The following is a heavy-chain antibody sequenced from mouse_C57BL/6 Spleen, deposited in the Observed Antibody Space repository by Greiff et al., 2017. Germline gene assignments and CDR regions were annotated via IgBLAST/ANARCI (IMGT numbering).Heavy chain of an antibody. CDR3: ARLLWLDY. Sequence: VQLQQPGAELVKPGASVKLSCKASGYTFTSYWMQWVKQRPGQGLEWIGEIDPSDSYTNYNQKFKGKATLTVDTSSSTAYMQLSSLTSEDSAVYYCARLLWLDYWGQGTTRTVSS. CDR1: GYTFTSYW. V-gene: IGHV1-50*01. D-gene: IGHD1-1*01. CDR2: IDPSDSYT. J-gene: IGHJ2*01.